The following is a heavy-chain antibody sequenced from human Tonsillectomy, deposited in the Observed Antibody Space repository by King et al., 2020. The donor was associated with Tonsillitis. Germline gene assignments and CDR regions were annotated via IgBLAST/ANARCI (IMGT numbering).Heavy chain of an antibody. D-gene: IGHD5-18*01. V-gene: IGHV3-30*02. CDR3: VAARSGESYGIDAFDI. CDR2: IRYDGSNK. CDR1: GFTFSTYG. Sequence: VQLVESGGGVVQPGGSLRLSCTASGFTFSTYGMHWVRQAPGKGLEWVAFIRYDGSNKYYVDSVKGRFTISRDNSKNTLYMQMNSLRAGDTAAYYCVAARSGESYGIDAFDIWGQGTMVTVSS. J-gene: IGHJ3*02.